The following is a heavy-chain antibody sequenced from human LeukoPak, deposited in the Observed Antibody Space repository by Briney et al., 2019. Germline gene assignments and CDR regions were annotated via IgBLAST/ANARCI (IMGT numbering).Heavy chain of an antibody. CDR3: ATGGLMVYAAFDY. J-gene: IGHJ4*02. Sequence: ASVKVSCKVSGYTLTELSMHWVRQAPGKGLEWMGGFDPEDGETIYAQKFQGRVTMAEDTSTDTAYMELSSLRSEDTAVYYCATGGLMVYAAFDYWGQGTLVTVSS. CDR1: GYTLTELS. D-gene: IGHD2-8*01. CDR2: FDPEDGET. V-gene: IGHV1-24*01.